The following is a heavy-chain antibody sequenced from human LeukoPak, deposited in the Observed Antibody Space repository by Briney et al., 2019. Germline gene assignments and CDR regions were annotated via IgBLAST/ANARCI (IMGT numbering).Heavy chain of an antibody. CDR3: SRGGATC. J-gene: IGHJ4*02. Sequence: GSLRLSCAASGFTFSRYGMHWVRQAPGKGLVWVSHVSVDGSGTNYADSVKGRFTISRDNAKNTLYLHMNSLRAEDTAVYYCSRGGATCWGQGTLVTVSS. CDR2: VSVDGSGT. D-gene: IGHD1-26*01. V-gene: IGHV3-74*01. CDR1: GFTFSRYG.